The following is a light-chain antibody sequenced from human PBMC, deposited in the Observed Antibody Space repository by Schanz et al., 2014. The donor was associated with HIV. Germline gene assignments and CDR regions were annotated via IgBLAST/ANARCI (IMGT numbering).Light chain of an antibody. CDR2: NTN. Sequence: QSVLTQPPSASGTPGQRVTISCSGSTSNIGSNTADWFQQPPGTAPKLLIYNTNVRPSGVPDRFSGSKSGNSASLAISGLQSDDEGDYYCAGWDDSLNGWVFGGGTKLTVL. CDR3: AGWDDSLNGWV. V-gene: IGLV1-44*01. CDR1: TSNIGSNT. J-gene: IGLJ3*02.